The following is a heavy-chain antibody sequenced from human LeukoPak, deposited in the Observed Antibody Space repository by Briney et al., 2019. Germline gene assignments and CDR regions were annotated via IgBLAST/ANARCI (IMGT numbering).Heavy chain of an antibody. V-gene: IGHV1-2*02. Sequence: GASVTVSCMASGYTFTYYYIHWVRQAPGQGLEWMGWINPDNGGTNYAQKFQGRVTMTRDTSIRTVYMDLSRLRSDDTAVFYCTREARVGNWFDPWGQGTQVTVSS. CDR1: GYTFTYYY. CDR2: INPDNGGT. J-gene: IGHJ5*02. D-gene: IGHD2-2*01. CDR3: TREARVGNWFDP.